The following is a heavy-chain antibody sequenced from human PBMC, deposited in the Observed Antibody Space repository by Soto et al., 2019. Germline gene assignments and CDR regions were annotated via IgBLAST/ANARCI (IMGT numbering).Heavy chain of an antibody. D-gene: IGHD3-10*01. V-gene: IGHV4-59*01. CDR3: ARDRGTSYYYYYYMDV. CDR1: GGSISSYY. J-gene: IGHJ6*03. Sequence: QVQLQESGPGLVKPSETLSLTCTVSGGSISSYYWSWIRQPPGKGLEWIGYIYYSGSTNYNPSLKSRVTISVDTSKNQFSLKLSSVTAADTAVYYCARDRGTSYYYYYYMDVWGKGTTVTVSS. CDR2: IYYSGST.